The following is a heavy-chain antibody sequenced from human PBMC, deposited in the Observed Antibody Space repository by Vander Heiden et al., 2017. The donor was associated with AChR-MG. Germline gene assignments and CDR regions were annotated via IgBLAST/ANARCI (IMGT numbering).Heavy chain of an antibody. D-gene: IGHD4-17*01. V-gene: IGHV3-7*01. CDR2: IKQDGSEK. J-gene: IGHJ2*01. Sequence: EVQLVESGGGLVQPGGSLRLSCAASGFTFSSYWMGWVRQAPGKGLEWVANIKQDGSEKYYVDSVKGRFTISRDNAKNSLYLQMNSLRAEDTAVYYCARSSERYMTTVTTVWYFDLWGRGTLVTVSS. CDR3: ARSSERYMTTVTTVWYFDL. CDR1: GFTFSSYW.